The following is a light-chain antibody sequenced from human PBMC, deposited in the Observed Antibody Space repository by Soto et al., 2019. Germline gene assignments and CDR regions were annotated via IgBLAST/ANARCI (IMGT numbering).Light chain of an antibody. V-gene: IGKV3-11*01. Sequence: EIVLTQSPGTLSLSPGSRATLXCRASQSVSSYLAWYQQKPGQAPRLLIYDASNRATGIPARFSGSGSGTEFTLTISSLQSEDFAVYYCQQRSNWPLFTCGPGTKVDIK. CDR3: QQRSNWPLFT. CDR2: DAS. CDR1: QSVSSY. J-gene: IGKJ3*01.